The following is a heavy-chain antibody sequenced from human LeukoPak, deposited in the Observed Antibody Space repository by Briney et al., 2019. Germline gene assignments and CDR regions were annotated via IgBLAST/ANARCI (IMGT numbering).Heavy chain of an antibody. CDR2: INPNSGGT. Sequence: GASVKVSCKASGYTFTGYYMHWVRQAPGQGLEWMGWINPNSGGTNYAQKFQGRVTMTRDTSISTAYMELSRLRSDDTAVYYCARNGAADHIPYFDYWGQGTLVTVSS. CDR1: GYTFTGYY. CDR3: ARNGAADHIPYFDY. D-gene: IGHD6-13*01. J-gene: IGHJ4*02. V-gene: IGHV1-2*02.